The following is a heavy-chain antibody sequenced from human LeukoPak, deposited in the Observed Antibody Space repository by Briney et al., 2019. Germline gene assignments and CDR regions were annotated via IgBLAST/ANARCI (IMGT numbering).Heavy chain of an antibody. CDR3: ARVHYYDSSGLDY. D-gene: IGHD3-22*01. V-gene: IGHV3-33*01. CDR1: GFTFSSYG. J-gene: IGHJ4*02. Sequence: GGSLRLSCAASGFTFSSYGMHWVRQAPGKGLEWVAVIWYDGSNKYYADSVKGRFTISRDNSKNTLYLQMNSLRAEDTAVYYCARVHYYDSSGLDYWGQGTLVTVSS. CDR2: IWYDGSNK.